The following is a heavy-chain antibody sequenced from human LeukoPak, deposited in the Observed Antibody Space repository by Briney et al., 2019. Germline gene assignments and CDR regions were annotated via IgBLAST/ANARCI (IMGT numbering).Heavy chain of an antibody. D-gene: IGHD6-19*01. CDR1: GFTFSNAW. J-gene: IGHJ5*02. CDR2: IKSKTDGGTT. V-gene: IGHV3-15*01. Sequence: SGGSLRLSCAASGFTFSNAWMSWVRQAPGKGLEWVGRIKSKTDGGTTDYAAPVKGRFTISRDDSKNTLYLQMNSLKTEDAAVYYCTTDDGVAGTGFDPWGQGTLVTVSS. CDR3: TTDDGVAGTGFDP.